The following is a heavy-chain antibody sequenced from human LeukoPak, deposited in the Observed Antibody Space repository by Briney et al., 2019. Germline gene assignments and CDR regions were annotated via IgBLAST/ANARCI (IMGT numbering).Heavy chain of an antibody. CDR3: VRVGNYYGSGSYYTTRYYFDY. Sequence: SETLSLTCAVYGGSFSGYYWSWIRQPPGKGLEWIGEINHSGSTNYNPSLKSRVTISVDTSKNQFSLKLSSVTAADTAAYYCVRVGNYYGSGSYYTTRYYFDYWGQGTLVTVSS. D-gene: IGHD3-10*01. J-gene: IGHJ4*02. V-gene: IGHV4-34*01. CDR2: INHSGST. CDR1: GGSFSGYY.